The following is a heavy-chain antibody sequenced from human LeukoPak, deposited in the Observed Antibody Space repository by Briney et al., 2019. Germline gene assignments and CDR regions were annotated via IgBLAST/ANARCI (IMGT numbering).Heavy chain of an antibody. V-gene: IGHV3-7*01. CDR1: GFTFSNYW. Sequence: AGGSLRLSCVASGFTFSNYWMSWVRQAPGKGLEWVANIKQDGSEKYYVDSVKGRFTVSRDNAKNSLYLQMNSLRDEDTAVYYCARGTYYDFWSGYPPFDYWGQGTLVTVSS. D-gene: IGHD3-3*01. CDR2: IKQDGSEK. J-gene: IGHJ4*02. CDR3: ARGTYYDFWSGYPPFDY.